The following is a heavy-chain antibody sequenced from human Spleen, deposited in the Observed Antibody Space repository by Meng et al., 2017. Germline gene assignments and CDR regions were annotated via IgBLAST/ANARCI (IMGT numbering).Heavy chain of an antibody. Sequence: SETLSLTCTVSGGSISSYYWSWIRQPPGKGLEWIGYIYYSGSTNYNPSLKSRVTISVDTSKNQFSLKLSSVTAADTAVYYCAGSSGWYRLGGYYYYGMDVWGQGTTVTVSS. V-gene: IGHV4-59*08. D-gene: IGHD6-19*01. CDR3: AGSSGWYRLGGYYYYGMDV. J-gene: IGHJ6*02. CDR1: GGSISSYY. CDR2: IYYSGST.